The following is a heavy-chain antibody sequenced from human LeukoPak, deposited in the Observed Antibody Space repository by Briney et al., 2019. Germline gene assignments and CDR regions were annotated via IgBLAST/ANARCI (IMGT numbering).Heavy chain of an antibody. J-gene: IGHJ6*03. Sequence: SETLSLTCTVSGGSISSYYRSWIRQPAGKGLEWIGRIYTRGSTNYNPSLKSRVTISVDTSKNQFSLKLSSVTAADTAVYYCARERITMVRGVAKGDYYYYYYMDVWGKGTTVTISS. D-gene: IGHD3-10*01. CDR3: ARERITMVRGVAKGDYYYYYYMDV. CDR2: IYTRGST. V-gene: IGHV4-4*07. CDR1: GGSISSYY.